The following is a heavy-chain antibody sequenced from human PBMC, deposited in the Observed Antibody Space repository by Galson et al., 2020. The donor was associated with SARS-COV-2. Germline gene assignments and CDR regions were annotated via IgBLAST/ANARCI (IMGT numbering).Heavy chain of an antibody. D-gene: IGHD3-10*01. CDR1: GFTFSSYG. CDR3: AKGSSGSYYSEFDY. Sequence: PGGSLRLSCAASGFTFSSYGMHWVRQAPGKGLEWVAVISYDGSNKYYADSVKGRFTISRDNSKNTLYLQMNSLRAEDTAVYYCAKGSSGSYYSEFDYWGQGTLVTVSS. CDR2: ISYDGSNK. J-gene: IGHJ4*02. V-gene: IGHV3-30*18.